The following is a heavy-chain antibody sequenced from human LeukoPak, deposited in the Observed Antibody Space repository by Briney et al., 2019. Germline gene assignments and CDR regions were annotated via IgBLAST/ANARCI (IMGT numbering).Heavy chain of an antibody. CDR2: IYYSGST. V-gene: IGHV4-59*01. D-gene: IGHD6-19*01. CDR3: ARSPDSSGWYGVDY. J-gene: IGHJ4*02. Sequence: SETLSLTCTVSGGSISSYYWSWIRQPPGKGLEWIGFIYYSGSTNYNPALKSRVTMSVDTSKNQFSLKLSSVTAADTAVYYCARSPDSSGWYGVDYWGQGTLVTVSS. CDR1: GGSISSYY.